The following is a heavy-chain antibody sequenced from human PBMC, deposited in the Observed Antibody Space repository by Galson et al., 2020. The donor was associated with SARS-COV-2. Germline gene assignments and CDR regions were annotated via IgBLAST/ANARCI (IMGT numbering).Heavy chain of an antibody. J-gene: IGHJ4*02. CDR2: INTDGSRT. CDR1: GSSFSRYW. Sequence: GGSLRLSCSASGSSFSRYWMHWVRQTPGKGLVWLSRINTDGSRTNYADSVKGRFTISRDNAKNTLYLQINSLRADDTALYFCARGGGSSEYASGWGLTDWGQGTLVTVSS. D-gene: IGHD6-19*01. V-gene: IGHV3-74*01. CDR3: ARGGGSSEYASGWGLTD.